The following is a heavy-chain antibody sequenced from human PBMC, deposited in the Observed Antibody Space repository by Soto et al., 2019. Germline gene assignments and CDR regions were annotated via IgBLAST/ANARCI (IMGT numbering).Heavy chain of an antibody. J-gene: IGHJ4*02. V-gene: IGHV1-18*01. CDR3: ARNKDCTANSCFPDY. D-gene: IGHD2-21*02. CDR1: GYTFTRYG. Sequence: QIQLVQSGAEVKKPGASVKVSCKASGYTFTRYGISWVRQAPGQGLEWMGWVSTYNDNTDYAQKLQGRVTMTTDTSTTTAYMELRSLRSDDTAIYYCARNKDCTANSCFPDYWGQGTLVTVSS. CDR2: VSTYNDNT.